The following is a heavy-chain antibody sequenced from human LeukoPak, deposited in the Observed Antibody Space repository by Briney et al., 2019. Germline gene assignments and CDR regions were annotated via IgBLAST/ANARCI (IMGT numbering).Heavy chain of an antibody. CDR1: GYTFTSYD. CDR3: ARGGSSGWYPPYYYYYYMDV. Sequence: ASVKVSCKASGYTFTSYDINWVRQATGQGLEWMGWMNPNSGNTGYAQKFQGRVTITRNTSISTAYMELSSLRSEDTAVYYCARGGSSGWYPPYYYYYYMDVWGKGTTVTVSS. V-gene: IGHV1-8*03. CDR2: MNPNSGNT. D-gene: IGHD6-19*01. J-gene: IGHJ6*03.